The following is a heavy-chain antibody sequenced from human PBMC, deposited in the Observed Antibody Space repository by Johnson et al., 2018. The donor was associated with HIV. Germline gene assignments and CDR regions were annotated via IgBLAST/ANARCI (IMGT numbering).Heavy chain of an antibody. D-gene: IGHD6-13*01. CDR3: AKVAVATAAGGVALDI. CDR1: GFIFSSYD. V-gene: IGHV3-13*01. CDR2: IGSSCDT. Sequence: VQLVESGGGLVQPGGSLRLSCAASGFIFSSYDMHWVRQTTGKGLEWISGIGSSCDTFSPGSVKGRFTISRANAKNSLYLQMTSLGAEDTAVYYCAKVAVATAAGGVALDIWGQGTMVTVSS. J-gene: IGHJ3*02.